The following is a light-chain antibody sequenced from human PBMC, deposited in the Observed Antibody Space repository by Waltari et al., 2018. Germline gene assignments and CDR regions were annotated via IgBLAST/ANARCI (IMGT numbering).Light chain of an antibody. CDR2: AAS. CDR1: QGIRND. Sequence: AIQMTQSPSSLSASVGDRVTITCRASQGIRNDLGWYQQKPGKAPKVLIYAASSLQSGVPTRFSGSGSGTDFTLTISSLQPDDFAVYYCQQYGSSPLTFGPGTKVDIK. V-gene: IGKV1-6*01. CDR3: QQYGSSPLT. J-gene: IGKJ3*01.